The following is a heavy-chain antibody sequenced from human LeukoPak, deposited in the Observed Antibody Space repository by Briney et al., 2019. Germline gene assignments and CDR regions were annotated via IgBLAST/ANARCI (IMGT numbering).Heavy chain of an antibody. CDR3: ARDDPSPHGGVL. D-gene: IGHD3-10*01. V-gene: IGHV4-59*01. CDR2: IYHSGNT. CDR1: GGSISGYY. J-gene: IGHJ1*01. Sequence: PSETLSLTCTVSGGSISGYYWNWIRQPPGKGLQWIGYIYHSGNTNYNPSLKSRLTISIDTSKNQISLKLSSVTAADTAVYYCARDDPSPHGGVLWGQGTLVTVSS.